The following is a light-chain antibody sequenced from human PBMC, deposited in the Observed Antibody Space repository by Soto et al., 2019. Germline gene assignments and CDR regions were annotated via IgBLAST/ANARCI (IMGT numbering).Light chain of an antibody. CDR1: QSISSW. CDR2: KAS. V-gene: IGKV1-5*03. CDR3: QQYNSYPPWT. J-gene: IGKJ1*01. Sequence: DIQMTQSPSTLSLSAGDRVTITCRASQSISSWLAWYQQKPGKAPKLLIYKASSLESGVPSRFSGSGSGTEFTLTISSLQPDDFATHYCQQYNSYPPWTFGQGTKVDIK.